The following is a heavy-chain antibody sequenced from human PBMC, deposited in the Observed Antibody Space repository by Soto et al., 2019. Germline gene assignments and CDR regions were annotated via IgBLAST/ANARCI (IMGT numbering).Heavy chain of an antibody. J-gene: IGHJ6*02. CDR1: GDTFSSYA. CDR2: IIPTFGRT. V-gene: IGHV1-69*15. CDR3: ARDPLSSFAMDV. D-gene: IGHD3-10*02. Sequence: KVSCKASGDTFSSYAISWVRQAPGRGLEWMGKIIPTFGRTNYAQKFQGRLTISADDSTSTAYMELSSLLSEDTAVYYCARDPLSSFAMDVWGQGTTVTVSS.